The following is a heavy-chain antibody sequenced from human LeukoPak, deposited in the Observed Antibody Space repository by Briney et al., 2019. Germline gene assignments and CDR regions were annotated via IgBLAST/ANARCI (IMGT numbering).Heavy chain of an antibody. J-gene: IGHJ4*02. CDR3: ARDLYYDFWSGYYMPGDY. D-gene: IGHD3-3*01. CDR1: GFIFNNYA. Sequence: PGGSLRLSCAGSGFIFNNYAMHWVRQPPGKGLEWVSGISWNSGSIDYADSVKGRFTISRDNSKNTLYLQMNSLRAEDTAVYYCARDLYYDFWSGYYMPGDYWGQGTLVTVSS. V-gene: IGHV3-9*01. CDR2: ISWNSGSI.